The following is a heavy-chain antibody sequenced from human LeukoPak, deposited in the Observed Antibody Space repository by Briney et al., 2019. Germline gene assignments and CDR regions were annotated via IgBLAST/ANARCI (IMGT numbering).Heavy chain of an antibody. Sequence: PGGSLRLSCAASGFTFSSYAMHWVRQAPGKGLEWVVVISYDGSNKYYADSVKGRFTIFRDNSKNTLYLQMNSLRAEDTAVYYCARDIPGIAVAGPIDYWGQGTLVTVSS. CDR3: ARDIPGIAVAGPIDY. D-gene: IGHD6-19*01. CDR2: ISYDGSNK. J-gene: IGHJ4*02. CDR1: GFTFSSYA. V-gene: IGHV3-30*04.